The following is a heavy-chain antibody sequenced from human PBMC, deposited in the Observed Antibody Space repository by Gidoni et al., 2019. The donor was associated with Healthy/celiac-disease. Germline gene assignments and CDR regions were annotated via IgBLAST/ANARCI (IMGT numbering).Heavy chain of an antibody. D-gene: IGHD6-13*01. J-gene: IGHJ4*02. CDR3: AKGIAAAGTIDY. CDR1: GFTFDDYA. Sequence: EVQLVESGGGLVQPGRSLRLSCAASGFTFDDYAMHWVRQAPGKGLEWVSGISWNSGSIGYADSVKGRFTISRDNAKNSLYLQMNSLRAEDTALYYCAKGIAAAGTIDYWGQGTLVTVSS. CDR2: ISWNSGSI. V-gene: IGHV3-9*01.